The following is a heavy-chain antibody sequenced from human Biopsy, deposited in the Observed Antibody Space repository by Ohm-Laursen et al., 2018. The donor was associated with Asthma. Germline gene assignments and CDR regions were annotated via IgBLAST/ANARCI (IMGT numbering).Heavy chain of an antibody. J-gene: IGHJ4*02. V-gene: IGHV1-69*01. Sequence: GSSVKVSCKSLGGTFNTYVIGWVRQAPGQGLEWMGGINSVFGTTTYPQKFQDRVTITADDSTSTVYMELSSLRSEDTAVYYCAREAGSCISRTCYSLDFWGQGTLVTVFS. CDR3: AREAGSCISRTCYSLDF. D-gene: IGHD2-2*01. CDR1: GGTFNTYV. CDR2: INSVFGTT.